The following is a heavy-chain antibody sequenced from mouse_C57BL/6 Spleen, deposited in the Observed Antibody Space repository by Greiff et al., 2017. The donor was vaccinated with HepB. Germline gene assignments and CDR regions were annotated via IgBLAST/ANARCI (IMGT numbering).Heavy chain of an antibody. J-gene: IGHJ2*01. Sequence: QVQLQQPGAELVKPGASVKLSCKASGYTFTSYWMHWVKQRPGQGLEWIGMIHPNSGSTNYNEKFKSKATLTVDKSSSTAYMQLSSQTSEDSAVYYCARGGLGRIGQGDYWGQGTTLTVSS. V-gene: IGHV1-64*01. D-gene: IGHD4-1*01. CDR2: IHPNSGST. CDR1: GYTFTSYW. CDR3: ARGGLGRIGQGDY.